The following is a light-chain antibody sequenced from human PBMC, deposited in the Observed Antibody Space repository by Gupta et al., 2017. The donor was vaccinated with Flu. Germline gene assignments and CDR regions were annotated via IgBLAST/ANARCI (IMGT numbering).Light chain of an antibody. V-gene: IGKV3-11*01. J-gene: IGKJ4*01. CDR1: QSVSGY. Sequence: EIVLTQPPATLSLSPGERATLSCRASQSVSGYLAWYQQRPGQVPRLLIYDASNRATGIPARFSGGGSGTDFTLTISSLETEDFAVYYCQQRSSWPLTFGGGTKVEIK. CDR2: DAS. CDR3: QQRSSWPLT.